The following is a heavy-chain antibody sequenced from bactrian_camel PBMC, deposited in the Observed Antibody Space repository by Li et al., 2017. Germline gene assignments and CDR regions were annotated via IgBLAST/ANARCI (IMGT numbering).Heavy chain of an antibody. CDR3: AAVANKDPLTAIKALNVARAPIGRHAY. CDR2: MDSEGST. J-gene: IGHJ4*01. D-gene: IGHD1*01. V-gene: IGHV3S53*01. CDR1: DYSAAGNC. Sequence: HVQLVESGGGTVQAGGSLRLYCAAPDYSAAGNCIGWFRQALWKERAGVAAMDSEGSTSYADSVKGRFTISQDVNKNTVYLQMHSLMPEDTAIYYCAAVANKDPLTAIKALNVARAPIGRHAYWGKGTQVTVS.